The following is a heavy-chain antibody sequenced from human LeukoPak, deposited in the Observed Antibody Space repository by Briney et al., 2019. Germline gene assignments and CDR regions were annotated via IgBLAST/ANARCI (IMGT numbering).Heavy chain of an antibody. CDR3: ASNGYYSLDY. Sequence: SGTLSLTCAVSGGSISSDNRWSWVRQPPGKGLEWIGEIYHSGSASYNPSLKGRVTISVDKSKNQLSLKLTSVTAADTAVYYCASNGYYSLDYWGQGTLVTVSS. CDR1: GGSISSDNR. D-gene: IGHD3-3*01. J-gene: IGHJ4*02. V-gene: IGHV4-4*02. CDR2: IYHSGSA.